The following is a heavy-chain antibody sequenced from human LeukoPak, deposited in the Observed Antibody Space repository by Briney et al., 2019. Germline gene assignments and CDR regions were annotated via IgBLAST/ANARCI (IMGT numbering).Heavy chain of an antibody. Sequence: GGSLRLSCAAPGFSFGEYAMHWVRQAPGKGLEWLSIISYNGAFIDYADSVKGRFTVSRNNAENSLFLHMNSLRPEDTAFYYCAKVRGTLSSHFFFDYWGQGIRVTVSS. V-gene: IGHV3-9*01. CDR2: ISYNGAFI. CDR3: AKVRGTLSSHFFFDY. J-gene: IGHJ4*02. D-gene: IGHD1-1*01. CDR1: GFSFGEYA.